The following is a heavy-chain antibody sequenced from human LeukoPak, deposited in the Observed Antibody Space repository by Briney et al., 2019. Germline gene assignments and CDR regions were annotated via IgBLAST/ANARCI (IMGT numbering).Heavy chain of an antibody. CDR3: ARAYLYGDTWWFDP. V-gene: IGHV1-2*02. CDR1: GYTFTSYY. Sequence: ASVKVSCKASGYTFTSYYMHWVRQAPGQGLEWMGWINPNSGGTNYAQKFQGRVTMTRDTSISTAYMELSRLRSDDTAVYYCARAYLYGDTWWFDPWGQGTLVTVSS. J-gene: IGHJ5*02. D-gene: IGHD4-17*01. CDR2: INPNSGGT.